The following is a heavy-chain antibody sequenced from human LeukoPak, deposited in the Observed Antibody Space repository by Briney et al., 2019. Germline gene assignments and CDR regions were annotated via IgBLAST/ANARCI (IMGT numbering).Heavy chain of an antibody. J-gene: IGHJ6*03. CDR3: AKDPRTNYCSSTSCLWGALNYYMDV. Sequence: GGSLRLSCAASGFTFSSYGMHWVRQAPGKGLEWVAFIRYDGSNKYYADSVKGRFTISRDNSKNTLYLQMNSLRAEDTAVYYCAKDPRTNYCSSTSCLWGALNYYMDVWGKGTTVTVSS. D-gene: IGHD2-2*01. CDR2: IRYDGSNK. CDR1: GFTFSSYG. V-gene: IGHV3-30*02.